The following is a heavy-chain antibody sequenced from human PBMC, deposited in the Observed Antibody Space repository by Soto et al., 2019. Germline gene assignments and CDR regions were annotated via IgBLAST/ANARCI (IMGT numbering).Heavy chain of an antibody. D-gene: IGHD6-6*01. J-gene: IGHJ6*03. CDR3: ARLTSIAATPGYYYYYMDV. CDR2: IYYSGST. CDR1: VGTISSYY. Sequence: PAETLSLPCTVSVGTISSYYWSWFRQPPGKGLEWIGYIYYSGSTNYNPSLKSRVTISVDTSKNQFSLKLSSVTAADTAVYYCARLTSIAATPGYYYYYMDVWGKGTTVTVSS. V-gene: IGHV4-59*08.